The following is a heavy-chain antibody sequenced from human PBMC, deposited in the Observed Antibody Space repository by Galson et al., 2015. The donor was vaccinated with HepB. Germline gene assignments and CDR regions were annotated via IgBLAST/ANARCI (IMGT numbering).Heavy chain of an antibody. V-gene: IGHV3-48*03. CDR1: GFTFSNSE. D-gene: IGHD3-22*01. CDR3: ARAQRHYSDTRCYFYFDS. J-gene: IGHJ4*02. Sequence: SLRLSCAASGFTFSNSEMNWVRQAPGRGLEWISYISGSANSIFYADSVKGRFTISRDNAKNSLSLQMNSLRAEDTAIYYCARAQRHYSDTRCYFYFDSWGQGTLVTVSS. CDR2: ISGSANSI.